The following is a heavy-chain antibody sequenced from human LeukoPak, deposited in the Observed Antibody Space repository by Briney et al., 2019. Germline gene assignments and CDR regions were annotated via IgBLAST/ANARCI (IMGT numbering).Heavy chain of an antibody. D-gene: IGHD6-13*01. Sequence: ASGKVSCKASGCTFTGYYMHWVRQAPGQGLEWMGWINPNSGGTNYAQKFQGRVTMTRDTSISTAYMELSRLRSDDTAVYYCARVFIAAAGTDYWGQGTLVTVSS. CDR1: GCTFTGYY. CDR3: ARVFIAAAGTDY. J-gene: IGHJ4*02. V-gene: IGHV1-2*02. CDR2: INPNSGGT.